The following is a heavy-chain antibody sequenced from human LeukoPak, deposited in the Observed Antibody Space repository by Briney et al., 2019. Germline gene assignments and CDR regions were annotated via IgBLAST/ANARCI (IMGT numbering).Heavy chain of an antibody. Sequence: SETLSLTCAVYGGSFSGYYWSWIRQPPGKGLEWIGEINHSGSTNYNPSLKSRVTISVDTSKNQVSLRLSSVTATDTAVYYCTRRRGGWGEGEFDFWGQGIPVTVS. CDR2: INHSGST. D-gene: IGHD3-16*01. CDR1: GGSFSGYY. CDR3: TRRRGGWGEGEFDF. V-gene: IGHV4-34*01. J-gene: IGHJ4*02.